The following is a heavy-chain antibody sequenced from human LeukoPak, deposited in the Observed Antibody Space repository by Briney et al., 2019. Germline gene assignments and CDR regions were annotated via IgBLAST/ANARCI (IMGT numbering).Heavy chain of an antibody. Sequence: GGSLRLSCAASGFIFSSYSMNWVRQAPGKGLQWVSYISSSSTTIHYADSVKGRFTISRDNAKNSLYLQMNSLRAEDTAVYYCARDQGSSWYTDYWGQGTLVTVSS. D-gene: IGHD6-13*01. V-gene: IGHV3-48*04. CDR3: ARDQGSSWYTDY. CDR2: ISSSSTTI. J-gene: IGHJ4*02. CDR1: GFIFSSYS.